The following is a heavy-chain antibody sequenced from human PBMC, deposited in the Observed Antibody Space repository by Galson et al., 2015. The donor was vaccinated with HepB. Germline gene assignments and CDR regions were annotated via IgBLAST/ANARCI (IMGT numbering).Heavy chain of an antibody. J-gene: IGHJ5*02. CDR3: ARVVNIVVVPAAISRINWFDP. CDR1: GYTFTNYA. CDR2: ISAYNGNT. V-gene: IGHV1-18*01. Sequence: SVKVSCKASGYTFTNYAITWVRQAPGQGLEWMGWISAYNGNTIYAQKLQGRVTMTTDTSTNTAYMELGSLRSDDTAVYYCARVVNIVVVPAAISRINWFDPWGQGTLVTVSS. D-gene: IGHD2-2*02.